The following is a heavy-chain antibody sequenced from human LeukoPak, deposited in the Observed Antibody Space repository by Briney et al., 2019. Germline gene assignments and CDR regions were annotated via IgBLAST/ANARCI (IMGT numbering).Heavy chain of an antibody. Sequence: PGGSLRLSCAASGFTFSNYAVSWVRQASGKGLEWVSGISGSGYYTYYAGSVKGRFTISRDNSKSTLYIEMSSLRVEDTAVYYCVKDGSWGDYQFYFYMDVWGKGTTVTVSS. J-gene: IGHJ6*03. CDR2: ISGSGYYT. CDR3: VKDGSWGDYQFYFYMDV. V-gene: IGHV3-23*01. D-gene: IGHD2-2*01. CDR1: GFTFSNYA.